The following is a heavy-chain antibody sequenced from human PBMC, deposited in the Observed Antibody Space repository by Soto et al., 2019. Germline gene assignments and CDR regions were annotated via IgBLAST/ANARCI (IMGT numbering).Heavy chain of an antibody. Sequence: GGSLRLSCAASGFTFSNYWMHWVRQAPGKGPVWVSRINEDESNTNYADSVKGRFTISRDNAKSTLYLQMNSLRAEDTAVYYCARGLFLDYWGQGT. CDR3: ARGLFLDY. V-gene: IGHV3-74*01. D-gene: IGHD3-3*01. CDR2: INEDESNT. CDR1: GFTFSNYW. J-gene: IGHJ4*02.